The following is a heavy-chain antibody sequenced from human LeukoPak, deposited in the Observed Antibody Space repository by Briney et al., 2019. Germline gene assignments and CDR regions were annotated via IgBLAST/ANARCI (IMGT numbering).Heavy chain of an antibody. CDR3: ARDPAAAAGTRCRYYMDV. CDR1: GFTFGSYS. J-gene: IGHJ6*03. D-gene: IGHD6-13*01. CDR2: ISSSSSYI. V-gene: IGHV3-21*01. Sequence: GGSLRLSCAASGFTFGSYSMSWVRQAPGKGLEWVSSISSSSSYIYYADSVKGRFTISRDNAKNSLYLQMNSLRAEDTAVYYCARDPAAAAGTRCRYYMDVWGKGTTVTVSS.